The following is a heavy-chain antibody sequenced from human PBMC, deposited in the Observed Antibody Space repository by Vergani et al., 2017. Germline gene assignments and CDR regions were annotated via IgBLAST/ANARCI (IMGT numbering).Heavy chain of an antibody. CDR2: IYYSGST. CDR3: ACNAPHSSSWDFDL. D-gene: IGHD6-13*01. Sequence: QVQLQESGPGLVKPSETLSLTCTVSGGSVSSGSYYWSWIRQPPGKGLEWIGYIYYSGSTNYNPSLKSRVTISVDTSKNQFSLKLSSVTAADTAVYYCACNAPHSSSWDFDLWGRGTLVTVSS. J-gene: IGHJ2*01. CDR1: GGSVSSGSYY. V-gene: IGHV4-61*01.